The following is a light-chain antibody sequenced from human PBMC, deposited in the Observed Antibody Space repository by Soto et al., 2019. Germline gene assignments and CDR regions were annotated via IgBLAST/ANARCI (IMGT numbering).Light chain of an antibody. J-gene: IGLJ2*01. CDR2: EGN. V-gene: IGLV2-23*01. Sequence: QSVLTQPASVSGSPGESITISCTGTSSDVGTYNLVTWYQQHPGRVPKLILYEGNKRPSGVSSRFSASKSGNTASLTISGLKHEVEADYFSCPYATRRTLLFGGGTKVXV. CDR3: CPYATRRTLL. CDR1: SSDVGTYNL.